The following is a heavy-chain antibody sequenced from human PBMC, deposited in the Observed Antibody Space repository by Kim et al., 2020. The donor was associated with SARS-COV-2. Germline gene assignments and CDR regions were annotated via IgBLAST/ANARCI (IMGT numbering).Heavy chain of an antibody. CDR1: GFTFNRYA. J-gene: IGHJ4*02. CDR2: INGSGGST. CDR3: AKVGDSYYDFWSGYYFDY. D-gene: IGHD3-3*01. Sequence: GGSLRLSCAASGFTFNRYAMSWVRQAPGKGLEWVSDINGSGGSTYYADSVKGRFTISRDNSKNTLSLQMNSLRAEDTAVYYCAKVGDSYYDFWSGYYFDYWGQGTLVTVSP. V-gene: IGHV3-23*01.